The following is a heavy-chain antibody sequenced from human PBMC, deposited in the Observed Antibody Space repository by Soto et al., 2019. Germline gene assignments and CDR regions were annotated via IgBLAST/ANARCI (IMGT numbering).Heavy chain of an antibody. V-gene: IGHV3-30*04. J-gene: IGHJ1*01. D-gene: IGHD5-12*01. CDR1: GFRFSGFG. CDR3: ARDLGGYVHLWDKSNY. Sequence: QVQLVESGGGVVQPGASLTLSCAASGFRFSGFGMRWVRQAPGKGLEWVAVISFDASEKFYVDSVKGRFSISRDDSHSKVFLQMNSLRREDTGVYYCARDLGGYVHLWDKSNYWGQGTLVNVS. CDR2: ISFDASEK.